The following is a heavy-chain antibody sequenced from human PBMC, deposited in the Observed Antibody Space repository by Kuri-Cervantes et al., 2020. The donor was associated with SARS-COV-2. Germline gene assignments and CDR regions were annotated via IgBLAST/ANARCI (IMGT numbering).Heavy chain of an antibody. V-gene: IGHV5-51*01. D-gene: IGHD3-22*01. CDR3: ARLSSGYYYPNEEGSYNWFDP. J-gene: IGHJ5*02. CDR2: IYPGDSDT. Sequence: GGSLRLSCKGSGSSFTSYWIGWVRQMPGKGLEWMGIIYPGDSDTRYRPSFQGQVNISADKSISTAYLQWSSLKASDTAMYYCARLSSGYYYPNEEGSYNWFDPWGQGTLVTVSS. CDR1: GSSFTSYW.